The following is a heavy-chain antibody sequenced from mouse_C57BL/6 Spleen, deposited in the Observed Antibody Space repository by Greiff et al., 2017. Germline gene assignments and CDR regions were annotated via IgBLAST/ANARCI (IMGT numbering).Heavy chain of an antibody. J-gene: IGHJ4*01. D-gene: IGHD2-3*01. V-gene: IGHV1-53*01. CDR1: GYTFTSYW. Sequence: QVQLQQPGTELVKPGASVKLSCKASGYTFTSYWMHWVKQRPGQGLEWIGNINPSNGGTNYNEKFKSKATLTVDKSSSTAYMQLGSLTSEDAAVYYCARMGYYVGDAMDYWGQGTSVTVSS. CDR2: INPSNGGT. CDR3: ARMGYYVGDAMDY.